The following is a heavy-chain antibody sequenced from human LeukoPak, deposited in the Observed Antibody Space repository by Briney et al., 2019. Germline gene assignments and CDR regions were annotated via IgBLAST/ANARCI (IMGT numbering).Heavy chain of an antibody. CDR3: ARGVRVAAAGFDY. CDR1: GHTFTRYY. CDR2: INPSGSST. Sequence: ASVKVSCKASGHTFTRYYIHWVRQAPGQGLEWMGTINPSGSSTSYAQKFQGRLTVTRDMSTSTVYMELSSLGSEDTAVYYCARGVRVAAAGFDYWGQGTLVTVSS. D-gene: IGHD6-13*01. J-gene: IGHJ4*02. V-gene: IGHV1-46*01.